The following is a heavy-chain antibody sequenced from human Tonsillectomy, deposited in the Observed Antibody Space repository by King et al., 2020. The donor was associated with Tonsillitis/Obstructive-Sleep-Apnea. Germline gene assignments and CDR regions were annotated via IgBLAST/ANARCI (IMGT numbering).Heavy chain of an antibody. CDR1: GYSFITYW. CDR2: IYPGDSDT. CDR3: ARRLHYYDRSAYPYYFDY. D-gene: IGHD3-22*01. V-gene: IGHV5-51*01. J-gene: IGHJ4*02. Sequence: QLVQSGAEVKKPGESLKISCKASGYSFITYWIGWVRQMPGKGLEWMGIIYPGDSDTRYSPSFQGQVTISADKSISTADLQWSSLKASDTAMYYCARRLHYYDRSAYPYYFDYWGQGTLVAVSS.